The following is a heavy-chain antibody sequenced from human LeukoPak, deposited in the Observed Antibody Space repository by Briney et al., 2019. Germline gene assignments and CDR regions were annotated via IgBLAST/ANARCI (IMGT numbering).Heavy chain of an antibody. CDR3: ARLVAVTGSVDYFDT. V-gene: IGHV4-34*01. D-gene: IGHD6-19*01. Sequence: SETLSLTCAVYGGSFSDYYWSWIRQPPGKGLEWIGEINHSGSTNYNPSLKSRVTMSVDTSNYQFSLKLSSVTAADTAVYYCARLVAVTGSVDYFDTWGQGTLVTVSS. J-gene: IGHJ4*02. CDR1: GGSFSDYY. CDR2: INHSGST.